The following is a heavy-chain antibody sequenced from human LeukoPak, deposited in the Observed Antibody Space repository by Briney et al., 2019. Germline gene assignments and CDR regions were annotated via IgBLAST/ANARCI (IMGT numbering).Heavy chain of an antibody. J-gene: IGHJ5*02. V-gene: IGHV3-11*04. Sequence: GGSLRLSCAASGFTFSDYSMTWIRQAPGKGLEWVSYISSSGGPIHYADAVKGRFTISRDNAKNSLYLQMNSLRAEDTAVYYCARDPSSGWYLKGWFDPWGQGTLVTVSS. CDR2: ISSSGGPI. CDR1: GFTFSDYS. D-gene: IGHD6-19*01. CDR3: ARDPSSGWYLKGWFDP.